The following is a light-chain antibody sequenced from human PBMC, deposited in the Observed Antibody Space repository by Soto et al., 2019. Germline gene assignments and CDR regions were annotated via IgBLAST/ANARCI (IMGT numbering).Light chain of an antibody. CDR2: WAS. CDR3: QQYYSTPPGWT. V-gene: IGKV4-1*01. Sequence: DIVMTQSPDSLAVSLGERATINCKSSQSVLYSSNNKNYLAWYQQKPGQPPKLLIYWASTRESGVPDRFSGSGSGTDFTLTISSLQAEDVAVYYGQQYYSTPPGWTFGQGTKVEIK. J-gene: IGKJ1*01. CDR1: QSVLYSSNNKNY.